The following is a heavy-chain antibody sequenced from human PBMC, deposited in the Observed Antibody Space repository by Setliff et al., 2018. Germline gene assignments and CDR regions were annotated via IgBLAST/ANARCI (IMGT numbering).Heavy chain of an antibody. J-gene: IGHJ5*02. D-gene: IGHD3-9*01. CDR3: ARSNYDILTRNWFDP. CDR2: INPNSGGT. Sequence: ASVKVSCKASGYTFTGYYMHWVRQAPGQGLEWMGRINPNSGGTNYAQKFQGRVTMTRDTSISTAYMELSRLRSDDTAVYYCARSNYDILTRNWFDPWGQGTLVTVS. CDR1: GYTFTGYY. V-gene: IGHV1-2*06.